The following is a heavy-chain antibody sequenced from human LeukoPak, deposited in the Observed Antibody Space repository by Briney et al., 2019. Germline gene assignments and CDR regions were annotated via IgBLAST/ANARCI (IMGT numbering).Heavy chain of an antibody. D-gene: IGHD3-10*01. V-gene: IGHV1-69*05. J-gene: IGHJ4*02. CDR1: GGTFSSYA. CDR2: IIPIFGTA. CDR3: AKESHYGFGPGFDF. Sequence: ASVKVSCKASGGTFSSYAISWVRQAPGQGLEWMGRIIPIFGTANYAQKFQGRVTITTDESTSTAYMELSSQRSEDEAVYYGAKESHYGFGPGFDFWGQGTLVTVSS.